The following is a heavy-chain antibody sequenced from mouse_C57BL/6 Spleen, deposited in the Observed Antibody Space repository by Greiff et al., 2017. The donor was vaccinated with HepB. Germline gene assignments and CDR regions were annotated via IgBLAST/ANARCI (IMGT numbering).Heavy chain of an antibody. D-gene: IGHD3-1*01. Sequence: QVQLQQSGAELARPGASVKMSCKASGYTFTSYTMHWVKQRPGQGLEWIGYINPSSGYTKYNQKFKDKATLTADKSSSTAYMQLSSLTSDDSAVYYCAREEGLTFDYWGQGTTLTVSS. CDR2: INPSSGYT. CDR1: GYTFTSYT. J-gene: IGHJ2*01. CDR3: AREEGLTFDY. V-gene: IGHV1-4*01.